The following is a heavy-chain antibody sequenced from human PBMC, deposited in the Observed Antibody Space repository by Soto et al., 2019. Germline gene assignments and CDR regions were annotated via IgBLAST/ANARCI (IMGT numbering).Heavy chain of an antibody. J-gene: IGHJ6*02. CDR3: ARLQGMVNYYYGMDV. V-gene: IGHV4-34*01. D-gene: IGHD1-26*01. Sequence: SETLSLTCAVYGGSFSGYYWSWTRQPPGKGLEWIGEINHSGSTNYNPSLKSRVTISVDTSKNQFSLKLSSVTAADTAVYYCARLQGMVNYYYGMDVWGQGTTVTVSS. CDR1: GGSFSGYY. CDR2: INHSGST.